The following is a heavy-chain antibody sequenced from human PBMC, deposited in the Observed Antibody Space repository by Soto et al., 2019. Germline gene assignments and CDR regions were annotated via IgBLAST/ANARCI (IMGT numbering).Heavy chain of an antibody. CDR2: INHSGST. CDR3: AREVYYYYYMDV. V-gene: IGHV4-34*01. CDR1: GGSFSGYY. Sequence: QVQLQQWGAGLLKPSETLSLTCAVYGGSFSGYYWSWIRQPPGKGLEWIGEINHSGSTNYNPSLKSRVTISVDTSKNQFSLKLSSVTAADTAVYYCAREVYYYYYMDVWGKGTTVTVSS. J-gene: IGHJ6*03.